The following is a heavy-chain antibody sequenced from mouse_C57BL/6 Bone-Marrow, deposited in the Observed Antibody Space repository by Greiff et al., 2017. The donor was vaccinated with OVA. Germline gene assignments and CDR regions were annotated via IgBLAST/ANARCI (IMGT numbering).Heavy chain of an antibody. CDR1: GYTFTSYW. CDR3: ARGWLLRRGYAMDY. D-gene: IGHD2-3*01. V-gene: IGHV1-69*01. CDR2: IDPSDSYT. J-gene: IGHJ4*01. Sequence: VQLQQPGAELVMPGASVKLSCKASGYTFTSYWMHWVKQRPGQGLEWIGEIDPSDSYTNYNQKFKGKSTLTVDKSSSTAYMQLSSLTSEDSAVNYCARGWLLRRGYAMDYWGQGTSVTVSS.